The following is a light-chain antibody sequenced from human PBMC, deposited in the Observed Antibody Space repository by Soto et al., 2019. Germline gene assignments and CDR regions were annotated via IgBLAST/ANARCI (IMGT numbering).Light chain of an antibody. Sequence: EIVLTESPCTLSLSPGERASLSCRASQSVSSKLAWYQQKPGQAPRLLIYGASTRATGIPARFSGSGPGTEFTLTISSLQSEDFAVYYCQQYNNWPPITFGQGTRLEIK. CDR1: QSVSSK. CDR3: QQYNNWPPIT. J-gene: IGKJ5*01. CDR2: GAS. V-gene: IGKV3-15*01.